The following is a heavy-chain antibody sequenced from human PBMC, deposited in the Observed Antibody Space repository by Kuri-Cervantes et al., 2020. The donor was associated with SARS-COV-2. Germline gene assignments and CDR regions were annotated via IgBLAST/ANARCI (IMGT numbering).Heavy chain of an antibody. V-gene: IGHV3-23*01. J-gene: IGHJ3*02. CDR3: AKVDLGRDGYNFQFSGAFDI. CDR1: GFTFRSFA. CDR2: LANNGESP. D-gene: IGHD5-24*01. Sequence: GESLKISCAASGFTFRSFAMACVRQAPGKGLEWVSGLANNGESPYFADAVRGRFTISRDNSKNTLYLQMNSLRAEDTAVYYCAKVDLGRDGYNFQFSGAFDIWGQGTMVTVSS.